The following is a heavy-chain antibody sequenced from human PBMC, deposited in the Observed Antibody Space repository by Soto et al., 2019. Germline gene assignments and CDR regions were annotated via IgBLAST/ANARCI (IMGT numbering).Heavy chain of an antibody. V-gene: IGHV3-7*01. CDR3: ARVGGYLTRALYYYYYYGMDV. J-gene: IGHJ6*02. Sequence: PGGSLRLSCAASGFTFSSYWLSWVRQPPGRGLERVANKQQDGSGKYYVDSVKGRFTISRDNAKNSLYLQMNSLRAEDTAVYYCARVGGYLTRALYYYYYYGMDVWGQGTTVTVSS. CDR2: KQQDGSGK. D-gene: IGHD5-12*01. CDR1: GFTFSSYW.